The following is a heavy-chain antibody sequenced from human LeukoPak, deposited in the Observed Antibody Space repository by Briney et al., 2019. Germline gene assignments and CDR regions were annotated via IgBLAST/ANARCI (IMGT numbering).Heavy chain of an antibody. Sequence: GASVKVSCKASGYTFTGYYMHWLRQSPGQGLEWMGWINPNSGGTNYAQKFQGRVTMTRDTSISTAYTELSRLRSDDTAVYYCATPATGYDSSGYYYIFDYWGQGTLVTVSS. CDR2: INPNSGGT. V-gene: IGHV1-2*02. J-gene: IGHJ4*02. CDR1: GYTFTGYY. CDR3: ATPATGYDSSGYYYIFDY. D-gene: IGHD3-22*01.